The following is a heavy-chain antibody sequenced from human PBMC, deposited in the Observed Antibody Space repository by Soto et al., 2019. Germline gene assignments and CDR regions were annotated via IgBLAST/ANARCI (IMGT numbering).Heavy chain of an antibody. CDR3: AREGAAGGVFNWFDP. J-gene: IGHJ5*02. D-gene: IGHD3-16*01. CDR2: ISSSSSTI. V-gene: IGHV3-48*01. Sequence: EVQLVESGGGLVQPGGSLRLSCAASGFTLSSYSMNWVRQAPGKGLEWVSYISSSSSTIYYADSVKGRFTISRDNAKNSLFRQMKSLRAEDTAVYYCAREGAAGGVFNWFDPWGQGTLVTVSS. CDR1: GFTLSSYS.